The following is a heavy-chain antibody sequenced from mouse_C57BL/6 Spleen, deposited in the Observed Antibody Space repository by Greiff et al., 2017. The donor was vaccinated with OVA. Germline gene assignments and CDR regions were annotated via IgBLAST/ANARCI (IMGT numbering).Heavy chain of an antibody. Sequence: VQLQQSGAELVKPGASVKMSCKASGYTFTSYWITWVKQRPGQGLEWIGDIYPGSGSTNYNEKFKSKTTLTVDTSSSTAYMQLSSLTSDDSAVYCCARVYDSEEYYFGDWGQGTTLTDSS. CDR3: ARVYDSEEYYFGD. V-gene: IGHV1-55*01. D-gene: IGHD2-4*01. CDR1: GYTFTSYW. J-gene: IGHJ2*01. CDR2: IYPGSGST.